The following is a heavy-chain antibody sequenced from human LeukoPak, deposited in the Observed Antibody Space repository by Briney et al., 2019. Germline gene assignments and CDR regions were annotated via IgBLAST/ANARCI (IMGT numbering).Heavy chain of an antibody. CDR1: GFTFSSYG. CDR3: AKPYYYGSRSYMDY. V-gene: IGHV3-30*18. D-gene: IGHD3-10*01. Sequence: TGRSLRLSCAASGFTFSSYGMHWVRQAPGKGLGWVAVISYDGSNTYYADSVKGRFTISRDNSKNMLYLQMNSLRAEDTAVYYCAKPYYYGSRSYMDYWGQGTLVTVSS. J-gene: IGHJ4*02. CDR2: ISYDGSNT.